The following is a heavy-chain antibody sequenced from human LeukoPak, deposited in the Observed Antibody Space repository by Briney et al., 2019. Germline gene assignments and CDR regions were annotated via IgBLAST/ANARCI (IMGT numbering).Heavy chain of an antibody. CDR2: ISWNSGSI. CDR3: AKSYYDSSGYYSSYYYYGMDV. Sequence: GGSLRLSCAASGFTFDDYAMHWVRHAPGKGLEWVSGISWNSGSIGYADSVKGRFTISRDNAKNSLYLQMNSLRAEDTALYYCAKSYYDSSGYYSSYYYYGMDVRGQGTTVTVSS. J-gene: IGHJ6*02. V-gene: IGHV3-9*01. CDR1: GFTFDDYA. D-gene: IGHD3-22*01.